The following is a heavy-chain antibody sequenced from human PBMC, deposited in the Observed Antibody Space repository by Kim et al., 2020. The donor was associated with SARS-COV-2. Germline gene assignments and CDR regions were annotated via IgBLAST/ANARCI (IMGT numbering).Heavy chain of an antibody. V-gene: IGHV3-30*07. Sequence: KGRFTSSRDNSKTTLYLQMNSLRAEDTAVYYCAREGCSSTSCYITYGMDVWGQGTTVTVSS. J-gene: IGHJ6*02. D-gene: IGHD2-2*02. CDR3: AREGCSSTSCYITYGMDV.